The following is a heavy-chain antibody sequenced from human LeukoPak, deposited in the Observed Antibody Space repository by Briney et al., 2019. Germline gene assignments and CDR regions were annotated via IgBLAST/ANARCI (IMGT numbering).Heavy chain of an antibody. Sequence: GASVKVSCKASGYSFRDYWMHWVRQAPGQGLEWMGWIDPKTGNQNYAQKFQGRVTMTSDTSITTFYMELSRLTSDDTAVYYCARGGFHHGFDFWGQGTVVTVS. CDR1: GYSFRDYW. CDR2: IDPKTGNQ. J-gene: IGHJ3*01. V-gene: IGHV1-2*02. CDR3: ARGGFHHGFDF.